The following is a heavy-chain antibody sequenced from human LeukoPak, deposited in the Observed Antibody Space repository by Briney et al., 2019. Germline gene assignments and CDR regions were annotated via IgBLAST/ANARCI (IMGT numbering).Heavy chain of an antibody. CDR1: GGSISSGDYY. CDR2: IYYSGST. CDR3: ARRPDCSSTSCYSFWFDP. J-gene: IGHJ5*02. Sequence: SETLSLTCTVSGGSISSGDYYWSWIRQPPGKGLEWIGYIYYSGSTYYNPSLKSRVTISVDTSKNQFSLKLSSGTAADTAVYYCARRPDCSSTSCYSFWFDPWGQGTLVTVSS. V-gene: IGHV4-30-4*08. D-gene: IGHD2-2*02.